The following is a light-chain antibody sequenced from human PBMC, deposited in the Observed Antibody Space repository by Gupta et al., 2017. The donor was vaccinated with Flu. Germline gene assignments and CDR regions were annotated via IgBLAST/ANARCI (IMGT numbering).Light chain of an antibody. V-gene: IGKV3-11*01. J-gene: IGKJ4*01. CDR2: DAS. CDR3: QQRTNWPPLA. CDR1: QSVSSF. Sequence: ERATLACRASQSVSSFVAWYQQKPGQAPRRLIFDASNRATGIPARFSGSGSGTDFTLTITSLEPEDFAVYYCQQRTNWPPLAFGGGIKVEIK.